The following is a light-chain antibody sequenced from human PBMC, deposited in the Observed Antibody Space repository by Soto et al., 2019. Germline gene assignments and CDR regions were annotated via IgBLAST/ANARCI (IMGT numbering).Light chain of an antibody. Sequence: EIVMTQSPATLSVSPGETATLSCRASQSVGSAVAWYQHKPGQAPRLLIVGASIRAAVVPGSFSGGRSGTEITLTISSLQSEDFAVYYCQQYKNWPPLTFGGGTTVEIK. V-gene: IGKV3-15*01. CDR2: GAS. CDR3: QQYKNWPPLT. CDR1: QSVGSA. J-gene: IGKJ4*01.